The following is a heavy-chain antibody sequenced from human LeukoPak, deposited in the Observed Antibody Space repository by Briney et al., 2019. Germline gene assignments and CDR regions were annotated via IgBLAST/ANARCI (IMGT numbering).Heavy chain of an antibody. Sequence: GASLQISCKGSGYSFTSYWIGWVRQLPGEGLEWMGIIYPGDSDTRYSPSLQGQVTISADKSISTAYLQWSSLKASDTAMYYCASGSYLYYFDYWGQGTLVTVSS. V-gene: IGHV5-51*01. CDR1: GYSFTSYW. CDR3: ASGSYLYYFDY. CDR2: IYPGDSDT. J-gene: IGHJ4*02. D-gene: IGHD1-26*01.